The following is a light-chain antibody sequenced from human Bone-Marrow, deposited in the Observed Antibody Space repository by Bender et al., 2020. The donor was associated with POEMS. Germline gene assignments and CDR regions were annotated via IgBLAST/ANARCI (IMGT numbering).Light chain of an antibody. J-gene: IGLJ3*02. CDR1: SDDV. Sequence: QSVLTQPPSVSGAPGQRVTISCTGTSDDVSWYQQHPDKAPKIMIHHDDDRPSGVSIRFSGSRSGNTASLTISALRAEDEADYYCSSWRGDTWVFGRGTKLTVL. CDR2: HDD. CDR3: SSWRGDTWV. V-gene: IGLV2-14*03.